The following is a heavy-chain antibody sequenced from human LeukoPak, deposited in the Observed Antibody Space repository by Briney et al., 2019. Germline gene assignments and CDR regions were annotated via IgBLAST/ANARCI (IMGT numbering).Heavy chain of an antibody. CDR1: GGSFSGYY. V-gene: IGHV4-34*01. Sequence: SETLSLTCAVSGGSFSGYYWSWIRQPPGKGLEWIGDINHSGSTNYNPSLKSRVTISVDTSKNQFSLKLSSVTAADTAVYSLGRLRAVRGLLAEPPSYVDYWGQGTLVTVSS. CDR3: GRLRAVRGLLAEPPSYVDY. J-gene: IGHJ4*02. D-gene: IGHD3-16*01. CDR2: INHSGST.